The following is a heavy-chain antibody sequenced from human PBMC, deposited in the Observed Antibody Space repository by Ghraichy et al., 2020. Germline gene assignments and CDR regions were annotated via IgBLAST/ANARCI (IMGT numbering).Heavy chain of an antibody. J-gene: IGHJ4*02. CDR2: TYYKSKWYN. CDR3: ASSQGPGFDY. Sequence: SQTLSLTCAISGDSVSSNSAAWNWIRQSPSRGLEWLGRTYYKSKWYNEYAESVKSRITINPDTSKNQFSLQLNSVTPEDTAVYYCASSQGPGFDYWGQGTLVTVSS. V-gene: IGHV6-1*01. CDR1: GDSVSSNSAA.